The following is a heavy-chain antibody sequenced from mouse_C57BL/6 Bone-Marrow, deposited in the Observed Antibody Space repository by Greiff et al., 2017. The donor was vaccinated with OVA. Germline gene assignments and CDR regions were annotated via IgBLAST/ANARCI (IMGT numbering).Heavy chain of an antibody. V-gene: IGHV1-80*01. Sequence: QVQLQQSGAELVKPGASVKISCKASGYAFSSYWMNWVKQRPGKGLEWIGQIYPGDGDTNYNGKFKGKATLTADKSSSTAYMQLSSLTSEDSAVYFCARRGLPLRYAMDYWGQGTSVTVSS. D-gene: IGHD2-4*01. CDR1: GYAFSSYW. CDR3: ARRGLPLRYAMDY. CDR2: IYPGDGDT. J-gene: IGHJ4*01.